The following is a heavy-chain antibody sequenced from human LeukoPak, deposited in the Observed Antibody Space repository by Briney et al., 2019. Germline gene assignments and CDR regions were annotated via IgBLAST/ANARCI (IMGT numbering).Heavy chain of an antibody. CDR1: GGSFSGYY. CDR3: ARGWMATITGAFDI. Sequence: SETLSLTCAVYGGSFSGYYWSWIRQPPGKGLEWIGEINHSGSTNYDPFLKSRVTISVDTSKNQFSLKLSSVTAADTAVYYCARGWMATITGAFDIWGQGTMVTVSS. J-gene: IGHJ3*02. CDR2: INHSGST. V-gene: IGHV4-34*01. D-gene: IGHD5-24*01.